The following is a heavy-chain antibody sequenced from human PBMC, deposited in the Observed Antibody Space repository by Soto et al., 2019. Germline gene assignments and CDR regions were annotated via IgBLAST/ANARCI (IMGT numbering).Heavy chain of an antibody. CDR1: GYTFTNYG. Sequence: ASVKVSCKASGYTFTNYGISWVRQAPGQGLEWMGWISAYKGDTNYAQNLRGRVTMTTDTSTNTAYMEPRSLRDDDTAVYCCARDLDGSGSYYTDYWGPGTLVTVSS. V-gene: IGHV1-18*01. D-gene: IGHD3-10*01. CDR2: ISAYKGDT. CDR3: ARDLDGSGSYYTDY. J-gene: IGHJ4*02.